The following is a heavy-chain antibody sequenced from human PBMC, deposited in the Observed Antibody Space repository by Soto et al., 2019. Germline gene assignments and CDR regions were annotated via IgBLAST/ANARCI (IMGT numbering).Heavy chain of an antibody. D-gene: IGHD1-26*01. J-gene: IGHJ5*02. CDR3: ARDPSGSYFPWFDP. V-gene: IGHV1-8*01. Sequence: ASVKVSCKASGYTFTRYYINWVRQAPGQGLEWMGWMNPNSGYRGYAQKFQGRVTMTWDTSISTAYMELSSLRSDDTAVYYCARDPSGSYFPWFDPWGQGTLVTVSS. CDR2: MNPNSGYR. CDR1: GYTFTRYY.